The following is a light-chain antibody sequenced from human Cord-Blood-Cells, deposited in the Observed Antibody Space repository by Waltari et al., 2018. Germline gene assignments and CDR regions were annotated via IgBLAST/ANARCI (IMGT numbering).Light chain of an antibody. CDR3: QKYYSTPRT. J-gene: IGKJ1*01. V-gene: IGKV4-1*01. CDR2: WAS. Sequence: DIVMTQSPDSLAVSLGERATINCKSSQSVLYSSNNKKYLAWYQQKPGQPPKLLIYWASTRESGVPDRFSGSGSGTDFTLTISSLQAEDVAVYYCQKYYSTPRTFGQGTKVEIK. CDR1: QSVLYSSNNKKY.